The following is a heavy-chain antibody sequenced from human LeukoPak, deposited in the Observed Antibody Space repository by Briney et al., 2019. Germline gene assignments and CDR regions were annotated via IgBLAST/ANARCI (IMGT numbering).Heavy chain of an antibody. CDR1: GYTFTGYY. J-gene: IGHJ5*02. D-gene: IGHD3-10*01. CDR3: ARATTMVRGAKFDP. V-gene: IGHV1-2*02. Sequence: ASVKVSRKASGYTFTGYYMHWVRQAPGQGLEWMGWINPNSGGTNYAQKFQGRVTMTRDTSISTAYMELSRLRSDDTAVYYCARATTMVRGAKFDPWGQGTLVTVPS. CDR2: INPNSGGT.